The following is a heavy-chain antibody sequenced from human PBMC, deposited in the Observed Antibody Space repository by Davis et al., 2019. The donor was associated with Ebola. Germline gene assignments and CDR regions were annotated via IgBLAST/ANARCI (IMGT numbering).Heavy chain of an antibody. CDR2: IDTDGSGT. CDR3: TRGVPNLSFFDQ. CDR1: GFPFSTYW. V-gene: IGHV3-74*01. D-gene: IGHD5-24*01. Sequence: GESLKISCAASGFPFSTYWMHWVRQAPGKGLVWVSRIDTDGSGTIYADSVKGRFTISRDNAKNTLYLQMNSLRAEDTAIYYCTRGVPNLSFFDQWGQGALVTVSS. J-gene: IGHJ4*02.